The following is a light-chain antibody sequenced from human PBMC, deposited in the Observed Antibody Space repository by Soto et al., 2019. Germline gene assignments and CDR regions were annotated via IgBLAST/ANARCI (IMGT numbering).Light chain of an antibody. Sequence: QSALTQSSSASASLGSSVKLTCTLSSGHSSYIIAWHQQQPGKAPRYLMKLEGSGSYNKGSGVPDRFSGYSSGADRYLTISNLPFEDEADYYCETWDSNTRVFGGGTKLTVL. V-gene: IGLV4-60*02. J-gene: IGLJ3*02. CDR2: LEGSGSY. CDR1: SGHSSYI. CDR3: ETWDSNTRV.